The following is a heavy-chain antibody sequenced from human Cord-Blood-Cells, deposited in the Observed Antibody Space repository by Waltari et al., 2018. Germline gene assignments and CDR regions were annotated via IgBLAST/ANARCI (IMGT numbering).Heavy chain of an antibody. Sequence: EVQLVESGGVVVQPGGSLRLSCAASGFTFADYTMHWVRQAPGKGLEWVSLISWDGGSTYYADSVKGRFTISRDNSKNSLYLQMNSLRTEDTALYYCAKDAQGYSYGYFDYWGQGTLVTVSS. CDR3: AKDAQGYSYGYFDY. CDR2: ISWDGGST. V-gene: IGHV3-43*01. CDR1: GFTFADYT. D-gene: IGHD5-18*01. J-gene: IGHJ4*02.